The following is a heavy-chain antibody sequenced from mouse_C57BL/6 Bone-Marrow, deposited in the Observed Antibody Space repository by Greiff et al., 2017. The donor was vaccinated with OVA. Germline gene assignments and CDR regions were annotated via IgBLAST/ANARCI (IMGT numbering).Heavy chain of an antibody. CDR1: GHTFTSYW. CDR2: IDPSDSYT. D-gene: IGHD1-1*01. V-gene: IGHV1-50*01. CDR3: ARITTVPY. Sequence: QVQLQQSGAELVKPGASVKLSCKASGHTFTSYWMQWVKQRPGQGLEWIGEIDPSDSYTNYNQKFKGKATLTVDTSSSTAYMQLSSLTSEDSAVYYCARITTVPYWGQGTTLTVSS. J-gene: IGHJ2*01.